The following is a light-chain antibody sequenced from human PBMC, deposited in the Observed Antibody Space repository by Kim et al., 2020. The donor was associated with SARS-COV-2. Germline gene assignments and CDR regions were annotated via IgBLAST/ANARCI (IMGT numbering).Light chain of an antibody. V-gene: IGLV2-14*03. CDR3: SSFTNSITLDV. CDR1: KQDRWGLNY. Sequence: RTGNKQDRWGLNYVPWYPQHPGKAPKVMIFDFSYPASGVSTRFSGHNAGNTGSLAISGLQAEGGADYYCSSFTNSITLDVFGTGTKVTVL. CDR2: DFS. J-gene: IGLJ1*01.